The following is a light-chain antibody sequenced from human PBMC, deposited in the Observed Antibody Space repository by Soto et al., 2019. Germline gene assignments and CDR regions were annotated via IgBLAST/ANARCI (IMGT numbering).Light chain of an antibody. CDR2: DGS. CDR3: SSYTSSSTLLYV. J-gene: IGLJ1*01. V-gene: IGLV2-14*01. CDR1: SSDVGGYNY. Sequence: QSALTQPASVSGSPGQSITISCTGTSSDVGGYNYVSWYQQHPGKAPKLMIYDGSNRPSGVSNRFSGSKSGNTASLTISGLQAEDEADSYGSSYTSSSTLLYVFGAGTKLTVL.